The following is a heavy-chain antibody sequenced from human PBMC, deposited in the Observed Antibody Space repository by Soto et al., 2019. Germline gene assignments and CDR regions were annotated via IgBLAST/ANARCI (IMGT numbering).Heavy chain of an antibody. V-gene: IGHV6-1*01. CDR3: ARDHRAVAGTRWFDP. D-gene: IGHD6-19*01. J-gene: IGHJ5*02. CDR2: TYYRSKWYN. CDR1: GXXXXXXGAX. Sequence: SQTVSRTFAISGXXXXXXGAXXXLIRQSPASGLEWLGRTYYRSKWYNDYAVSVKSRITISPDTSKNQFSLQLNSVTPEDTAVYYCARDHRAVAGTRWFDPWGQGTLVTVSS.